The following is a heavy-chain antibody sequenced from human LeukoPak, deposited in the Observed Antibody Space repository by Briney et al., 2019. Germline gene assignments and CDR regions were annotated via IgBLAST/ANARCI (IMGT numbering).Heavy chain of an antibody. V-gene: IGHV4-34*01. CDR1: GGSFSGYY. Sequence: SETLSLTCAVYGGSFSGYYWSWIRQPPGKGLEWIGEINHSGSTNYNPSLKSRVTISVDTFKNQFSLKLSSVTAADTAVYYCARGHGVVYGYFFPYFDYWGQGTLVTVSS. D-gene: IGHD5-18*01. CDR3: ARGHGVVYGYFFPYFDY. CDR2: INHSGST. J-gene: IGHJ4*02.